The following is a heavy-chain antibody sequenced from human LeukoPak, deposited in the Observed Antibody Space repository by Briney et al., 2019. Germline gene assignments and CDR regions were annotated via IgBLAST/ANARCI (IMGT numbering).Heavy chain of an antibody. CDR2: ISSSSKYI. V-gene: IGHV3-21*01. CDR1: GFIFSSYS. J-gene: IGHJ4*02. CDR3: ARALGLGKYQLLSPFDY. Sequence: PGGPLRLSCGASGFIFSSYSMNWARQAPGKGLEWVSSISSSSKYIYYADSVKGRFTISRDNAKNSLYLQMNSVRAEDTAVYYCARALGLGKYQLLSPFDYWGQGTLVTVSS. D-gene: IGHD2-2*01.